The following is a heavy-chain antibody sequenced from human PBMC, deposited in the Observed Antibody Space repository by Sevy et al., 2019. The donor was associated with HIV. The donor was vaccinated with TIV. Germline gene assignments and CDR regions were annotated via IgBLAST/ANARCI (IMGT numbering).Heavy chain of an antibody. CDR2: IYWDDDK. V-gene: IGHV2-5*02. CDR1: GFSLTTNGVG. J-gene: IGHJ5*02. D-gene: IGHD3-10*01. Sequence: SGPTLVKPTQTFTLTCTFSGFSLTTNGVGVGWIRQPPGKALEWLALIYWDDDKRYRPYLKKRLTINKDTSKNQMALTMTHMNPVDTATYSCAHSEYYYGSGSFYKRGGLFAPLGQGTMVTVSS. CDR3: AHSEYYYGSGSFYKRGGLFAP.